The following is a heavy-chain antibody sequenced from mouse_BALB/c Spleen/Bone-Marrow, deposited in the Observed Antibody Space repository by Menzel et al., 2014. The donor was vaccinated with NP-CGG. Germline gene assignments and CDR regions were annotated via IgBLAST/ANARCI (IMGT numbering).Heavy chain of an antibody. V-gene: IGHV7-3*02. CDR3: ARDGYDDY. Sequence: VQLQQSGGGLVQPGGSLRLSCATSGFTFTDYYMSWVRQPPGKALEWLGFIRNKANGYTTEYSASVKGRFTISRDNSRSILYLQMNTLRAEDSATYYCARDGYDDYWGQGTTLTVSS. D-gene: IGHD2-2*01. CDR2: IRNKANGYTT. CDR1: GFTFTDYY. J-gene: IGHJ2*01.